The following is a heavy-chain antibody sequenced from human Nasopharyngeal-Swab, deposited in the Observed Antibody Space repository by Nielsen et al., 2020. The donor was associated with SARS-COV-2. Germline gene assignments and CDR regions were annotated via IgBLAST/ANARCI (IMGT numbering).Heavy chain of an antibody. D-gene: IGHD2-21*02. CDR3: ASAGGGGDWH. Sequence: GGSLRLSWVASGFTFSSYGMHWVRQAPGKGLEWVALIWYDGSNKYYADSVKGRFTISRDNSKNTLYLQMNSLRAEDTAVYYCASAGGGGDWHWGQGTLVTVSS. J-gene: IGHJ4*02. CDR2: IWYDGSNK. CDR1: GFTFSSYG. V-gene: IGHV3-33*08.